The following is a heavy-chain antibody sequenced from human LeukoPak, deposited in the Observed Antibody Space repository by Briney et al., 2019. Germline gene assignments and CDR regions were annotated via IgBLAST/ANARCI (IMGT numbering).Heavy chain of an antibody. CDR1: GYTLTELS. D-gene: IGHD6-19*01. CDR2: FDPEDGET. CDR3: ATHPTRYSSGWYDY. V-gene: IGHV1-24*01. J-gene: IGHJ4*02. Sequence: ASVEVSCKVSGYTLTELSMHWVRQAPGKGLEWMGGFDPEDGETIYAQKFQGRVTMTEDTSTDTAYMELSSLRSEDTAVYYCATHPTRYSSGWYDYWGQGTLVTVSS.